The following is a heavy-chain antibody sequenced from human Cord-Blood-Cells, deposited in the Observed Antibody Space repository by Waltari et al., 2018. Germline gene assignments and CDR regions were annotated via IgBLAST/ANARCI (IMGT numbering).Heavy chain of an antibody. V-gene: IGHV5-51*03. CDR1: GYSFTSYL. J-gene: IGHJ5*02. D-gene: IGHD6-6*01. CDR3: ARLKGVWHSSSSDP. Sequence: EVQLVQSGAEVKKPGESLKISCKGSGYSFTSYLTGWVSQMPGKDLELMGSVDPGYTETRYSPSSQGQVTISADKSISTAYLQWSSLKASDTAMYYCARLKGVWHSSSSDPWGQGTLVTVSS. CDR2: VDPGYTET.